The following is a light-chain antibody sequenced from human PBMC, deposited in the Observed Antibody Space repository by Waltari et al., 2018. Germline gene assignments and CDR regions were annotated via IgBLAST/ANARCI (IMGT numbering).Light chain of an antibody. CDR3: ATWDDSLNGPV. CDR2: YNN. Sequence: QSVVTQPPSASGTPGQRVTISCSGGTPNIRSHLVQWYQQLPGMAPKVLIYYNNLRPSGVPDRFSGSKSGTSASLAISGLQSDDEAVYYCATWDDSLNGPVFGGGTKLIVL. V-gene: IGLV1-44*01. CDR1: TPNIRSHL. J-gene: IGLJ3*02.